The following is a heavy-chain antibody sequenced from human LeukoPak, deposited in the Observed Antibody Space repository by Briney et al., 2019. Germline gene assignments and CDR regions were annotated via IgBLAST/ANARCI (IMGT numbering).Heavy chain of an antibody. CDR3: ARDLLRGSYFLDY. CDR1: GFTVSSNY. Sequence: GGSLRLSCAASGFTVSSNYMSWVRQAPGKGLEWVSVIYSGGSTYYADSVKGRFTISRDNSKNTLYHQMNSLRAEDTAVYYCARDLLRGSYFLDYWGQGTLVTVSS. D-gene: IGHD1-26*01. J-gene: IGHJ4*02. CDR2: IYSGGST. V-gene: IGHV3-66*01.